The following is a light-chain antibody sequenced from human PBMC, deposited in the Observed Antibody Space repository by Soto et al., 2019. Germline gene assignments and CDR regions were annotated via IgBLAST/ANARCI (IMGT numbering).Light chain of an antibody. CDR3: CSYAGSSTSLYV. J-gene: IGLJ1*01. CDR1: SSDVGSYNL. V-gene: IGLV2-23*01. Sequence: QSALTQPASVSGSPGQSFTISCTGTSSDVGSYNLVSWYQQHPGKAPKLMIYEGSKRPSGVSNRFSGSKSGNTASLTISGLQAEDEADYYCCSYAGSSTSLYVFGTRTKVTVL. CDR2: EGS.